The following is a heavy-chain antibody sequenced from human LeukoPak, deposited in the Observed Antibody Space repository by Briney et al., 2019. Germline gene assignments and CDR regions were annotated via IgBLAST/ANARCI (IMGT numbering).Heavy chain of an antibody. CDR3: ARARVERQMTTVTTYFDY. CDR2: INHSGST. D-gene: IGHD4-17*01. J-gene: IGHJ4*02. CDR1: GGSFSGYY. V-gene: IGHV4-34*01. Sequence: SETLSLTCAVYGGSFSGYYWSWIRNPPGKGRGWFGEINHSGSTNYNPSLKSRVTISVDTSKNQFSLKLSSVTAADTAVYYCARARVERQMTTVTTYFDYWGQGTLVTVSS.